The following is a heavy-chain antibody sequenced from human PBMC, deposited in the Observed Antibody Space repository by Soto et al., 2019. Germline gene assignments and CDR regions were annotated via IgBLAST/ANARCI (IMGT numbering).Heavy chain of an antibody. V-gene: IGHV1-18*01. CDR1: GYTFTAYG. D-gene: IGHD3-22*01. CDR2: VGTNNANT. CDR3: ARELNTETSAYYSFAY. Sequence: GASVKVSCKTSGYTFTAYGLAWLRQAPGQRPEWMGWVGTNNANTNYAQKFQGRVTMTSDRSTTTTYMELRSLRSDDTAVYYCARELNTETSAYYSFAYWGQGTLVTV. J-gene: IGHJ4*02.